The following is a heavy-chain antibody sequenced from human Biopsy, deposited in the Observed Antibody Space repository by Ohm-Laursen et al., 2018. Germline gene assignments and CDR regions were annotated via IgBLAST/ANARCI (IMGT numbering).Heavy chain of an antibody. J-gene: IGHJ1*01. Sequence: GSSVKVSCKAPGGTFINYGVNWVRQAPGQGLEWLGGNIPILGTGNYAPMFHGRVTVVADTSTSTATMELRSLRPDDTAVYYCATKLTGYFHHWGQGTLVIVSS. V-gene: IGHV1-69*06. CDR3: ATKLTGYFHH. D-gene: IGHD3-9*01. CDR1: GGTFINYG. CDR2: NIPILGTG.